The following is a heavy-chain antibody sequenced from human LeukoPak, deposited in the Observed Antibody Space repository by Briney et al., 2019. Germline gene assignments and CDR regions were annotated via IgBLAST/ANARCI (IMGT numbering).Heavy chain of an antibody. CDR3: ARGLADRGSLYYFDY. D-gene: IGHD3-10*01. Sequence: GESLKISCKASGYSFTSNWIAWVRQMPGKGLEWMGIIYPGDSETKYSPSFQGQVTISADKSISTAYLQWSSLKASDTAMYYCARGLADRGSLYYFDYWGQGTLVTVSS. J-gene: IGHJ4*02. V-gene: IGHV5-51*01. CDR1: GYSFTSNW. CDR2: IYPGDSET.